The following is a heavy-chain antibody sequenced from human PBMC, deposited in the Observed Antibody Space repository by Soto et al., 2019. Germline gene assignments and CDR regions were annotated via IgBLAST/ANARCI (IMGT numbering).Heavy chain of an antibody. CDR2: IRNKAYRGTT. D-gene: IGHD2-15*01. CDR3: TRGDMALNDY. CDR1: GFTFGDYA. J-gene: IGHJ4*02. Sequence: GGSLRLSCTASGFTFGDYAMCWVRQAPGKGLEWISFIRNKAYRGTTKYAASVRGRFTISRDDSKSIAYLQMNSLKTEDTAVYYCTRGDMALNDYWGQGTLVTVSS. V-gene: IGHV3-49*04.